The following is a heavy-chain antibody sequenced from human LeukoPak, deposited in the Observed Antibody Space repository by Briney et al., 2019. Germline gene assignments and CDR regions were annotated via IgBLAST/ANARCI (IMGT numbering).Heavy chain of an antibody. Sequence: GESLKISCKGSGYTFTNNWIGWVRQMPGKGLEWMGIIFPRDSDTVYSPSFQGQVTMSVYKSISTAYLQWSSLKASDTAIYYCARRDYGGHAAYFDYWGQGTLVTVSS. CDR3: ARRDYGGHAAYFDY. CDR2: IFPRDSDT. D-gene: IGHD4-23*01. J-gene: IGHJ4*02. V-gene: IGHV5-51*01. CDR1: GYTFTNNW.